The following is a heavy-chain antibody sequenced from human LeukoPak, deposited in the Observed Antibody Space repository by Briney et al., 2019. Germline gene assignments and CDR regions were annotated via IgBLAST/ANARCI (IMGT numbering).Heavy chain of an antibody. J-gene: IGHJ6*01. D-gene: IGHD7-27*01. V-gene: IGHV1-46*01. CDR1: GYTSSRYY. Sequence: GSVNDTRLASGYTSSRYYIHWVRPAPGQGLEWMGIINPSGGSTSYAQKFQGRVTITRDTYTRIVYMELSSLRSEDTAVYYCARWGAWGLSLIYYYGMDVWGEETTVTVSS. CDR3: ARWGAWGLSLIYYYGMDV. CDR2: INPSGGST.